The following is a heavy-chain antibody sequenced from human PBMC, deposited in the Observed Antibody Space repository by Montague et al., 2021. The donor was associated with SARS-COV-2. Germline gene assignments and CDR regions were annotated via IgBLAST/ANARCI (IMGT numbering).Heavy chain of an antibody. V-gene: IGHV4-34*01. CDR2: INHSGST. CDR1: GGSFSGYY. CDR3: ARGRGTALFRRIYFGMDV. D-gene: IGHD1-1*01. Sequence: SETLSLTCAVYGGSFSGYYWSWIRQPPGKGLEWIGEINHSGSTNYNPSLKSRVTISVDTSKHQFSLKLSSVTAADTAVYYCARGRGTALFRRIYFGMDVWGQGTTVTVSS. J-gene: IGHJ6*02.